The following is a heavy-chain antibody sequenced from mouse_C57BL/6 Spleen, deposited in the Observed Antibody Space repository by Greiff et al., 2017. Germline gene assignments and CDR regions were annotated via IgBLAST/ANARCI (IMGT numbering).Heavy chain of an antibody. CDR1: GFTFSDYG. J-gene: IGHJ3*01. Sequence: EVKLMESGGGLVKPGGSLKLSCAASGFTFSDYGMHWVRQAPEKGLEWVAYISSGSSTIYYADTVKGRFTISRDNAKNTLFLQMTSLRSEDTAMYYCARIGTHYWGQGTLVTVSA. CDR3: ARIGTHY. CDR2: ISSGSSTI. D-gene: IGHD4-1*01. V-gene: IGHV5-17*01.